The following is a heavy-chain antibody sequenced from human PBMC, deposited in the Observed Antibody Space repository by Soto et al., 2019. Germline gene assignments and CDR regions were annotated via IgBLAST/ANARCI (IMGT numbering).Heavy chain of an antibody. Sequence: WVTLWVACAGSGGSFGGDYWMWIREPPGKGLEWIGEINHSGSTNYNPSLKSRVTISVDTSKNQFSLKLSSVTAADTAVYYCARAAPRYCSGGSRYSGRDYWGQRTLVPVS. CDR2: INHSGST. D-gene: IGHD2-15*01. CDR3: ARAAPRYCSGGSRYSGRDY. V-gene: IGHV4-34*01. J-gene: IGHJ4*02. CDR1: GGSFGGDY.